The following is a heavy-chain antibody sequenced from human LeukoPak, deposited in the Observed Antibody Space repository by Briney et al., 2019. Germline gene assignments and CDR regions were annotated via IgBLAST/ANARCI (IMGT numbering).Heavy chain of an antibody. CDR3: AKSGSDYGEYGRFDY. V-gene: IGHV3-30*02. D-gene: IGHD4-17*01. CDR2: IRYDGSNK. CDR1: GFTFSKHG. J-gene: IGHJ4*02. Sequence: GGALRLSFAAAGFTFSKHGMHWVRQAPGKGLGVGGLIRYDGSNKNYADSVKGRVTISRDNSKNTLYLQMNSLRAEDTAVYYCAKSGSDYGEYGRFDYWGQGTLVTVSS.